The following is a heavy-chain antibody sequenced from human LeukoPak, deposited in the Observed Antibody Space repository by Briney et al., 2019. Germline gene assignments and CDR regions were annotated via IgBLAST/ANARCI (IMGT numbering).Heavy chain of an antibody. CDR1: GYTFTVYY. J-gene: IGHJ4*02. V-gene: IGHV1-2*02. Sequence: ASVKVSCKASGYTFTVYYMHWVRQAPGQGLEWMGWINPNSGGTNYAQKFQGRVTMTRDTSISTAYMELSRLRSDDTAVYYCARIGEILTGSYYFDYWGQGTLVTVSS. CDR2: INPNSGGT. D-gene: IGHD3-9*01. CDR3: ARIGEILTGSYYFDY.